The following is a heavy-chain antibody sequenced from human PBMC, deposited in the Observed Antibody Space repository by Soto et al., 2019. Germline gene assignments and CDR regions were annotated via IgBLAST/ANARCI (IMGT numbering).Heavy chain of an antibody. CDR3: ARGVDYGDYPSWFDP. CDR1: GYTFTSYG. D-gene: IGHD4-17*01. CDR2: ISAYNGNT. J-gene: IGHJ5*02. Sequence: QVQLVQSGAEVKKPGASVKVSCKASGYTFTSYGITWVRQAPEQGLEWMGWISAYNGNTNYAQKLQGRVTMTKDTSTSTAYMELRSLRSDDTAVYYCARGVDYGDYPSWFDPWGQGTLVTVSS. V-gene: IGHV1-18*01.